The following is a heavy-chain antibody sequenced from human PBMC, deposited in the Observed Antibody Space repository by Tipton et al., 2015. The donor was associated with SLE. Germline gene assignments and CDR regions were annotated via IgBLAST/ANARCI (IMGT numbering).Heavy chain of an antibody. V-gene: IGHV4-4*02. CDR2: IFHSGNT. CDR1: GGSITSGNW. D-gene: IGHD2-2*01. J-gene: IGHJ4*02. Sequence: TLSLTCAVSGGSITSGNWWTWVRQTPGKGLEWIGEIFHSGNTNYNPSLKSRVIISMDTSKNQFSLKVTSVTAADTAVYYCARPVLCSSTYCTGPFHYWGQGNLVTVSS. CDR3: ARPVLCSSTYCTGPFHY.